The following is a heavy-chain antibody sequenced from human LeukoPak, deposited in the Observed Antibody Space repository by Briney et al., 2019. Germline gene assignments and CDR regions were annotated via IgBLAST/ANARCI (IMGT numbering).Heavy chain of an antibody. CDR1: GGSFSGYY. D-gene: IGHD6-13*01. J-gene: IGHJ4*02. Sequence: SETLSLTCAVYGGSFSGYYWSWIRQPPGKGLEWIGEINHSGSTNYNPSPKSRVTISVDTSKNQFSLKLSSVTAADTAVYYCARFVAAAGRTDFDYWGQGTLVTVSP. CDR2: INHSGST. V-gene: IGHV4-34*01. CDR3: ARFVAAAGRTDFDY.